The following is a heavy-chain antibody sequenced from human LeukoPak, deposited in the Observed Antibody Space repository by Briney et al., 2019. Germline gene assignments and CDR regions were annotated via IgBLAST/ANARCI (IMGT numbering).Heavy chain of an antibody. CDR3: AREAGSLAVAGHYYYYGMDV. CDR1: GGSISSYY. V-gene: IGHV4-4*07. CDR2: IYTSGST. Sequence: SETLSLTCTVSGGSISSYYWSWIRQPAGKGLEWIGRIYTSGSTNYNPSLKSRVTMSVDTSENQFSLKLSSVTAADTAVYYCAREAGSLAVAGHYYYYGMDVWGQGTTVTVSS. J-gene: IGHJ6*02. D-gene: IGHD6-19*01.